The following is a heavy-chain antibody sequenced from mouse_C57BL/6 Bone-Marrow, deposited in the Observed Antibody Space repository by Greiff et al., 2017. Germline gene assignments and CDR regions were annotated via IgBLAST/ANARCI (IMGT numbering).Heavy chain of an antibody. Sequence: VHLVESGPGLVAPSQSLSITCTVSGFSLTSYAISWVRQPPGKGLEWLGVIWTGGGTNYNSALKSRLSISKDNSKSQVFLKMNSLQTDDTARYXCAREFITTVVGGYFDVWGTGTTVTVSS. CDR1: GFSLTSYA. CDR3: AREFITTVVGGYFDV. V-gene: IGHV2-9-1*01. D-gene: IGHD1-1*01. J-gene: IGHJ1*03. CDR2: IWTGGGT.